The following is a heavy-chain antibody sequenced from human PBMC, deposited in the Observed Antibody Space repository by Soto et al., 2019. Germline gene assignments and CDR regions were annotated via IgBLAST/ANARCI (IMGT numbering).Heavy chain of an antibody. CDR2: ISASVDDP. J-gene: IGHJ4*02. CDR3: AGPGYSAQDY. CDR1: GFSFATFP. V-gene: IGHV3-23*01. D-gene: IGHD5-18*01. Sequence: PGGSLRLSCAASGFSFATFPLSWVRQAPGKGLEWVSAISASVDDPDYTDSVKGRFTISRDNSKNSLYLQMNSLRADDTGVYYCAGPGYSAQDYWGQGTLVTVSS.